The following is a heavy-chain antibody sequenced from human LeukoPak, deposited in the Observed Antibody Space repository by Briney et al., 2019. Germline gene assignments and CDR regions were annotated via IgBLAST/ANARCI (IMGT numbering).Heavy chain of an antibody. J-gene: IGHJ6*02. CDR3: ATDFRCSGGMDV. CDR1: GYTLTELS. V-gene: IGHV1-24*01. D-gene: IGHD2-15*01. CDR2: FDPEEGET. Sequence: ASVKVSCKVSGYTLTELSMHWVRQAPGKGLEWMGGFDPEEGETIYAQKFQGRVTMTEDTSTDTAYMELSSLRSEDTAVYFCATDFRCSGGMDVWGQGTTVTVSS.